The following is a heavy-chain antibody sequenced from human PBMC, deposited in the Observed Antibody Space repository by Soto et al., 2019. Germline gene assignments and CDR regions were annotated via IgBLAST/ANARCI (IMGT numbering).Heavy chain of an antibody. CDR2: IYYSGST. D-gene: IGHD3-22*01. CDR1: GGSISSSSYY. CDR3: AKDNYYDSSGYSSF. J-gene: IGHJ4*02. Sequence: SETLSLTCTVSGGSISSSSYYWGWIRQPPGKGLEWIGSIYYSGSTYYNPSLKSRVTISVDTSKNQFSLKLSSVTAADTAVYYCAKDNYYDSSGYSSFWGQGTLVTVSS. V-gene: IGHV4-39*02.